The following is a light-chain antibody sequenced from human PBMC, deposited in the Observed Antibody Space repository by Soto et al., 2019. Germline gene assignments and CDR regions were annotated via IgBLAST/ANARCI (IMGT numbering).Light chain of an antibody. CDR1: QSVSSSY. CDR2: GPY. Sequence: EFVLTQSPGTLSLSPGERATLSCRASQSVSSSYIAWYQQKPGQAPRLLIYGPYSRATGIPDRFSGSGSGPDFTLTIIRLEPEDLAVYYCKKFGSSTPRMTLGKTTRLEIK. J-gene: IGKJ5*01. V-gene: IGKV3-20*01. CDR3: KKFGSSTPRMT.